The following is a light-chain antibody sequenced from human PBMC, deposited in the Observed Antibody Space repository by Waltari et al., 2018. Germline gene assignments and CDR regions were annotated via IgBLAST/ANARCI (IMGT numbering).Light chain of an antibody. CDR1: SSDVGGYKY. CDR2: EVS. Sequence: QSPLTRPPSASVSPRQSVTLSCTGTSSDVGGYKYVSWYQQHPGKAPKLIVYEVSKRPSGVPHRFSVSKSGNTASRTVSGLQAEDEADYYCSSYAGSHNLVFGGGTKLTVL. V-gene: IGLV2-8*01. J-gene: IGLJ3*02. CDR3: SSYAGSHNLV.